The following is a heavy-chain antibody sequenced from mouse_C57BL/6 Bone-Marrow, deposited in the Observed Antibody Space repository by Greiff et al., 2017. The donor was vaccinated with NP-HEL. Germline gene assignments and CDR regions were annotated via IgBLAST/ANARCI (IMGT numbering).Heavy chain of an antibody. CDR2: IYPRSGNP. CDR3: ASSGDYARWFAY. D-gene: IGHD2-13*01. V-gene: IGHV1-81*01. CDR1: GYTFTSYG. J-gene: IGHJ3*01. Sequence: QVQLQQSGAELARPGASVKLSCKASGYTFTSYGISWVKQRTGQGLEWIGEIYPRSGNPYYNEKFKGKATLTADKSSSTAYMELRSQTSDDAAVFYCASSGDYARWFAYWGQGTLVTVSA.